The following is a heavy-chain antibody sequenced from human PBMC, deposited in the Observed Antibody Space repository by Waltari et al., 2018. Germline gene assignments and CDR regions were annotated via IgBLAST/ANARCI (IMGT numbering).Heavy chain of an antibody. CDR3: ARDRWFGDLLYYFDY. CDR1: GYTFPDYY. CDR2: ISSSGSTI. J-gene: IGHJ4*02. Sequence: QVQLVESGGGLVKPGGSLRLSCAASGYTFPDYYTRWIRQAPGKGLEWVSYISSSGSTIYYADSVKGRFTISRDNAKNSLYLQMNSLRAEDTAVYYCARDRWFGDLLYYFDYWGQGTLVTVSS. V-gene: IGHV3-11*01. D-gene: IGHD3-10*01.